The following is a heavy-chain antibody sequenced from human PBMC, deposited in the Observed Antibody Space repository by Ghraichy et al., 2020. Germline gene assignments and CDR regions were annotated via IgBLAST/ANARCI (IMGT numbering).Heavy chain of an antibody. CDR3: ARDSGTGVFDY. CDR2: IYYSGST. CDR1: GGSISSYY. Sequence: SETLSLTCTVSGGSISSYYWSWIRQPPGKGLEWIGYIYYSGSTNYNPSLKSRVTISVDTSKNQFSLKLSSVTAADTAVYYCARDSGTGVFDYWGQGTLDTVSS. V-gene: IGHV4-59*01. J-gene: IGHJ4*02. D-gene: IGHD1-26*01.